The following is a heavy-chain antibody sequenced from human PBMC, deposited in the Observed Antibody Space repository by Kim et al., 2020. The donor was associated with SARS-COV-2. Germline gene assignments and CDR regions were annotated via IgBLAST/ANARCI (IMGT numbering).Heavy chain of an antibody. CDR3: ARVCRGGTQYYYQGMDV. D-gene: IGHD2-15*01. CDR2: TSSSSSYI. J-gene: IGHJ6*02. Sequence: GGSLRLSCAASGFTFSTYSMNWVRQAPGKGLEWVSATSSSSSYIYYADSVKGRFTISRDNAKNSLYLQINSLRAEDTAVYYCARVCRGGTQYYYQGMDVWGQGTTVTVSS. V-gene: IGHV3-21*06. CDR1: GFTFSTYS.